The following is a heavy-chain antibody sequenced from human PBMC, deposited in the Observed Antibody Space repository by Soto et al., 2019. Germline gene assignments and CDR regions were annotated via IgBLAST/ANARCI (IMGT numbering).Heavy chain of an antibody. CDR2: ISGSGGST. D-gene: IGHD3-10*01. V-gene: IGHV3-23*01. CDR3: AKGQYYGSGRTGIDY. J-gene: IGHJ4*02. Sequence: EVQLLESGGGLVQPGGSLRLSCAASGFTFSSYAMSWVRQAPGKGLEWVSAISGSGGSTYYADSVKGRFTISRDNSKNTLYLQMNSLRDEDTAVYYCAKGQYYGSGRTGIDYWGQGTLVTVSS. CDR1: GFTFSSYA.